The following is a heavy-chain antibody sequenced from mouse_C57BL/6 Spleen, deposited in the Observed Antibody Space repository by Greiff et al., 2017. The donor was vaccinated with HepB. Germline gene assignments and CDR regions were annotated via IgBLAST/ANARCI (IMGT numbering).Heavy chain of an antibody. CDR2: INPYNGDT. CDR1: GYSFTSYF. V-gene: IGHV1-20*01. Sequence: EVQLQQSGPELVKPGDSVKISCKASGYSFTSYFMNWVMQSHGKSLEWIGRINPYNGDTFYNQKFKGKATLTVDKSSSTAHMELRSLTSEDSAVYYCARDSYGYDGYYAMDYWGQGTSVTVSS. CDR3: ARDSYGYDGYYAMDY. J-gene: IGHJ4*01. D-gene: IGHD2-2*01.